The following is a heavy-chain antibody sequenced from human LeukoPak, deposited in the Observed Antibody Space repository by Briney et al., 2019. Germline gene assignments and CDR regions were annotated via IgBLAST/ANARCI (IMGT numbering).Heavy chain of an antibody. J-gene: IGHJ4*02. V-gene: IGHV3-9*01. CDR3: ANSLRLARGWLPPTYFDT. Sequence: AGRSLRLSCAASGFTFDDYAMHWVRQAPGEGLEWVSGISWNSGFIGYADSVKGRFTISRDNSRNTLYLQMNNLRVEDTAMYFCANSLRLARGWLPPTYFDTWGQGILVAVSS. D-gene: IGHD6-19*01. CDR2: ISWNSGFI. CDR1: GFTFDDYA.